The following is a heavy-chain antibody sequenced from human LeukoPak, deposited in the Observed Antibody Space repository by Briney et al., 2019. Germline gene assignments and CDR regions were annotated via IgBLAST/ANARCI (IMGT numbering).Heavy chain of an antibody. D-gene: IGHD4-23*01. CDR2: ISDSSAM. CDR1: GFTFSTYS. V-gene: IGHV3-48*01. J-gene: IGHJ4*02. CDR3: ARSVTLDY. Sequence: GGSLRLSCAASGFTFSTYSMKWVRQAPGKGLEWVSYISDSSAMYYADSVRGRFTISRENDKNSLYLQMNSLRAEDTAVYYCARSVTLDYWGQGTLVTVSS.